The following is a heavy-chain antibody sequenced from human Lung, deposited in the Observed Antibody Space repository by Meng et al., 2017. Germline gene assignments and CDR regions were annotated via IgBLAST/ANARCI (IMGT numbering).Heavy chain of an antibody. CDR2: TYYRSKWYN. J-gene: IGHJ4*02. CDR3: ARSQQWLDS. CDR1: GDSVPSNSAA. Sequence: QVHLQXSGPGLVKPSQTLSPTCAISGDSVPSNSAAWNWIRQSPSKGLEWLGRTYYRSKWYNGYAVXVRSRITINPDTSKNQFSLXLNSVXXEDXXXXYCARSQQWLDSWGQGTLVTVSS. D-gene: IGHD6-19*01. V-gene: IGHV6-1*01.